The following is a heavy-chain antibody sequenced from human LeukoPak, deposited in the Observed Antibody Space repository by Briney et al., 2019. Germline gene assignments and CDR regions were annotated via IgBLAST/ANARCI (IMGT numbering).Heavy chain of an antibody. CDR2: VSFDESNE. CDR1: GFTFSTYS. CDR3: AKDPNSSSSWYFDL. V-gene: IGHV3-30-3*01. Sequence: GGSLRLSCAASGFTFSTYSMHWVRQAPDKGLEWVAVVSFDESNENYADSMRGRFTISRDNSKNTLYLQMNSLRAEDTAVYYCAKDPNSSSSWYFDLWGRGTLVTVST. J-gene: IGHJ2*01. D-gene: IGHD6-13*01.